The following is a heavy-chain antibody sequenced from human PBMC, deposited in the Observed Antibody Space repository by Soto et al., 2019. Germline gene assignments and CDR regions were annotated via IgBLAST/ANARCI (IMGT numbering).Heavy chain of an antibody. CDR1: GFIFSSSV. D-gene: IGHD6-19*01. V-gene: IGHV3-23*01. Sequence: EVRLLESGGGLVQPGGSLRLSCAASGFIFSSSVMSWVRQAPGKGLEWVSTISGGGGTTYYADSVKGRFTISRDRSKNTMYLQMNSLRAEDTAVYYCAKDWGIAVAATGYFLHWGHGNLVTVSS. J-gene: IGHJ1*01. CDR2: ISGGGGTT. CDR3: AKDWGIAVAATGYFLH.